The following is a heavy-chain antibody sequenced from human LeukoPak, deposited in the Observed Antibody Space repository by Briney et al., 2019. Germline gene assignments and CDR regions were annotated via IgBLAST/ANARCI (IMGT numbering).Heavy chain of an antibody. CDR2: IKEDGSEK. CDR1: GFTFSIYW. V-gene: IGHV3-7*03. J-gene: IGHJ3*02. CDR3: AKASGRGGAFDI. Sequence: GGSLRLSCAASGFTFSIYWMTWVRQAPGKGLEWVANIKEDGSEKYYVDSVKGRYTISRDNAKKSLYLQMNSLRAEDTAVYYCAKASGRGGAFDIWGQGTMVTVSS. D-gene: IGHD6-25*01.